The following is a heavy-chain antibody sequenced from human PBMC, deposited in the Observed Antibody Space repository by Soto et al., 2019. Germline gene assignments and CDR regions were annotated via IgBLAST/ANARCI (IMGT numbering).Heavy chain of an antibody. Sequence: AGESLKISCKGSGYRFTSYWIAWVRQVPGKGLEWMGIIYPGDSDARYSPSFQGQVTISVDKSISTAYLQWSSLKASDTAIYYCARQLGHDYINNWFDPWGQGTLVTVSS. J-gene: IGHJ5*02. D-gene: IGHD4-4*01. V-gene: IGHV5-51*01. CDR1: GYRFTSYW. CDR3: ARQLGHDYINNWFDP. CDR2: IYPGDSDA.